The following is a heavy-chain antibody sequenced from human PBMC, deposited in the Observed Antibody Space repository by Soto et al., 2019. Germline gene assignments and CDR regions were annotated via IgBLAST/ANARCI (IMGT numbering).Heavy chain of an antibody. CDR1: GFSLTTRGVG. J-gene: IGHJ5*02. Sequence: QITLKESGPTLVKPTQTLTLTCTFSGFSLTTRGVGVGWIRQPPGKALECRALIYWDDDKLYSPSLQSRLSITKDTSKNQVVLTMTNVDPVDTATYYCAHIPNYYQYDWFDPWGQGTLVSVSS. D-gene: IGHD3-16*01. CDR3: AHIPNYYQYDWFDP. CDR2: IYWDDDK. V-gene: IGHV2-5*02.